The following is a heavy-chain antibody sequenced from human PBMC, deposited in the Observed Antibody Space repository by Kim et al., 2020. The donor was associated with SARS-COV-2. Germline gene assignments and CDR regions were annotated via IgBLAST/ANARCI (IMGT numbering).Heavy chain of an antibody. J-gene: IGHJ6*02. V-gene: IGHV1-69*02. CDR3: ARLQVAVAGSYGMDV. CDR2: IIPILGIA. CDR1: GGTFSSYT. Sequence: SVKVSCKASGGTFSSYTISWVRQAPGQGLELMGRIIPILGIANYAQKFQGRVTITADKSTSTAYMELSSLRSEDTAVYYCARLQVAVAGSYGMDVWGQGTTVTVSS. D-gene: IGHD6-19*01.